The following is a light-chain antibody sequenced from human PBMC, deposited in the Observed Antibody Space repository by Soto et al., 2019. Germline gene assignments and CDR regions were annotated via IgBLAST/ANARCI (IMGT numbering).Light chain of an antibody. CDR1: HSISNN. CDR3: QQSYSSPIT. CDR2: TAS. Sequence: DIQVTQSPSSLSASVGDRVTITCRASHSISNNLNWYQQRPGKPPKLLIYTASSLQSGAPSRFSGSGSGTDFTLTISSLQPEDFATYYCQQSYSSPITFGQGTRLEIK. J-gene: IGKJ5*01. V-gene: IGKV1-39*01.